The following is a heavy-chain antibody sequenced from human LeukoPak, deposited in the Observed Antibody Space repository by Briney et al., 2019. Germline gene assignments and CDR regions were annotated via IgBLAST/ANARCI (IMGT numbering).Heavy chain of an antibody. Sequence: SETLSLTCTVSGGYISSYYWSWIRQPPGKGLEWIGYIYYSGSTNYNPSLKSRVTMSIDTSKNQFSLKLSSVTAEDTAVYYCARGSGSYYFDFWGQGPLVTVSS. CDR2: IYYSGST. V-gene: IGHV4-59*01. CDR1: GGYISSYY. J-gene: IGHJ4*02. CDR3: ARGSGSYYFDF. D-gene: IGHD1-26*01.